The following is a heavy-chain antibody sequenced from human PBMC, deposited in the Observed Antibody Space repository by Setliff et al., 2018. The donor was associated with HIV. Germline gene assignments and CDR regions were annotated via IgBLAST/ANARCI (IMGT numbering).Heavy chain of an antibody. CDR2: IYYSGST. V-gene: IGHV4-30-4*01. CDR1: GGSTTSGGYY. J-gene: IGHJ6*03. CDR3: ARQITMVRGVYQPYYYYYMDV. D-gene: IGHD3-10*01. Sequence: PSETLSLTCSVSGGSTTSGGYYWSWIRQHPGKGLEYIGYIYYSGSTYYNPSLKSRVTISVDTSKNQFSLKLSSVTAADTAVYYCARQITMVRGVYQPYYYYYMDVWGKGTTVTVSS.